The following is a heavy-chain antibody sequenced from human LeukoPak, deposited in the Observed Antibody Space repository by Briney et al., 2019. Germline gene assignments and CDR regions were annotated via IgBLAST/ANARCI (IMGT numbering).Heavy chain of an antibody. CDR1: GASIISGNYF. D-gene: IGHD3-10*01. CDR3: ARQYEF. CDR2: WHHSGIT. J-gene: IGHJ4*02. V-gene: IGHV4-39*01. Sequence: SETLSLTCTVSGASIISGNYFWGWVRQPPGKRLEWIGSWHHSGITDYNPSLKSRVTIAADTSKNQFSLKLASVAAADFAVYFCARQYEFWGQGTLVTVSS.